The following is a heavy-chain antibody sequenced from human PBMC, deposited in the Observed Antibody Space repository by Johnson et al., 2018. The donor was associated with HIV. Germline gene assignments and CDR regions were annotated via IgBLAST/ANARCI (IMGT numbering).Heavy chain of an antibody. V-gene: IGHV3-30*02. Sequence: HVQLVESGGGVVQPGGSLRLSCEVSGFTFSGYAMNWVRQAPGKGLEWVAFIRYDGSNKYYADSVKGRFTISRDNSKNTLYLQMNSLRAEDTAVYYCAKDKDAFDIWGQGTMVTVSS. CDR3: AKDKDAFDI. CDR2: IRYDGSNK. J-gene: IGHJ3*02. CDR1: GFTFSGYA.